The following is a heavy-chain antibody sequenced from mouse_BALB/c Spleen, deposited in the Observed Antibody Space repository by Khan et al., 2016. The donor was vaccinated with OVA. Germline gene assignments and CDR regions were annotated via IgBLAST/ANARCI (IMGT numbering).Heavy chain of an antibody. V-gene: IGHV5-9-3*01. J-gene: IGHJ2*01. CDR1: RFTFNNYA. CDR2: VSSGGSYT. D-gene: IGHD2-3*01. Sequence: EVELVESGGGLVKPGGSLKLSCAASRFTFNNYAMSWVRQTPEKRLEWVATVSSGGSYTYYPDSVKGRFTISRDNAKNTLYLQMSSLRSEDTAMYYCARQGGIYDGPFDYWGQGTTLTVSS. CDR3: ARQGGIYDGPFDY.